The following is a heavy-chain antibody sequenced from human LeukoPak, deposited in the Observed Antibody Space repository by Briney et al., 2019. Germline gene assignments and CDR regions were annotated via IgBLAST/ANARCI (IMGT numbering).Heavy chain of an antibody. CDR2: MNPNSGNT. D-gene: IGHD1-26*01. J-gene: IGHJ3*02. Sequence: ASVKVSCKASGYTFTSYDINWVRQATGQGLGWMGWMNPNSGNTGYAQKFQGRVTITRNTSISTAYMELSSLRSEDTAVYYCARYEGATLRGAFDIWGQGTMVTVSS. CDR1: GYTFTSYD. CDR3: ARYEGATLRGAFDI. V-gene: IGHV1-8*03.